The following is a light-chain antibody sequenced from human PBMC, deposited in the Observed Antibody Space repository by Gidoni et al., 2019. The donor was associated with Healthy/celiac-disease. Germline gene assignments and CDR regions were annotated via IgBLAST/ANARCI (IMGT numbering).Light chain of an antibody. CDR3: QQYDNLPPFT. Sequence: DIQMTQSPSSLSASVGDRVTITCQASQDISNYFNWYQQKPGKAPKLLIYDASNLETGVPSGFSGSGSGTDFTFTISSLQPEDIVTYYCQQYDNLPPFTFGPGTKVDIK. J-gene: IGKJ3*01. CDR1: QDISNY. V-gene: IGKV1-33*01. CDR2: DAS.